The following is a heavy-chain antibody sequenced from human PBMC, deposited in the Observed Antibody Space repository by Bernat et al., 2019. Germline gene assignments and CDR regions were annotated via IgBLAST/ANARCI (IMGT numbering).Heavy chain of an antibody. J-gene: IGHJ3*02. Sequence: QVQLQESGPGLVKPSETLSLTCTVSGGSISSYYWSWIRQPPGKGLEWIGYIYYSGSTNYNPSLKSRVTISVDTSKNQFSLKLSSVTAADTAMYYCARDDYGDTDAFDIWGQGTMVTVSS. CDR2: IYYSGST. CDR1: GGSISSYY. D-gene: IGHD4-17*01. V-gene: IGHV4-59*01. CDR3: ARDDYGDTDAFDI.